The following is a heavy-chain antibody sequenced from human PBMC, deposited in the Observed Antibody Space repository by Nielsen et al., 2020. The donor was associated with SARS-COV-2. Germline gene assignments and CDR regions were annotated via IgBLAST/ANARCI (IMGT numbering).Heavy chain of an antibody. V-gene: IGHV4-59*01. D-gene: IGHD2-2*03. CDR1: GGSISSYY. CDR3: ARGTLDSRFDP. J-gene: IGHJ5*02. CDR2: IYYSGST. Sequence: SETLSLICTVSGGSISSYYWSWIRQPPGKGLEWIGYIYYSGSTNYNPSLKSRVTISVDTSKNQFSLKLSSVTAADTAVYYCARGTLDSRFDPWGQGTLVTVSS.